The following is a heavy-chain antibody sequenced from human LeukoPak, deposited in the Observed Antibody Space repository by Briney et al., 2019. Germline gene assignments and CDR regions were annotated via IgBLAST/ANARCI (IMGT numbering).Heavy chain of an antibody. D-gene: IGHD2-15*01. V-gene: IGHV1-18*01. J-gene: IGHJ4*02. CDR2: ISASNGNT. CDR1: GYTFTSYG. Sequence: ASVKVSCKASGYTFTSYGISWVRQAPGQGLEWMGWISASNGNTNYAQKLQGSVTTTTDTSTSTAYMELRSLRSDDTAVYYCARDVGYCSGGSCYPQTLDYWGQGTLVTVSS. CDR3: ARDVGYCSGGSCYPQTLDY.